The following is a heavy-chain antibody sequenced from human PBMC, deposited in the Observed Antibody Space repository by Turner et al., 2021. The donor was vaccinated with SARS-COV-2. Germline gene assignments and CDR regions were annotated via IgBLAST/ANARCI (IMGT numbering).Heavy chain of an antibody. CDR1: GFTFNEHA. J-gene: IGHJ6*02. Sequence: EVQLVESGGGLVQPGQSLRLSCSGSGFTFNEHAMHWVRKAPGKGLEWVSGIMWDSGSIGYADSVKGRFTISRDNAKNSLYLEMNSLRVEDTALYYCARDLSPGGADVWGQGTTVTVSS. D-gene: IGHD4-17*01. V-gene: IGHV3-9*01. CDR3: ARDLSPGGADV. CDR2: IMWDSGSI.